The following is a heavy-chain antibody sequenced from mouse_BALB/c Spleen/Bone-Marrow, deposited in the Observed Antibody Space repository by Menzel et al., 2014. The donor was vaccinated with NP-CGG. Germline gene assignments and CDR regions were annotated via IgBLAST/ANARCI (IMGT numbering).Heavy chain of an antibody. CDR1: GYTFTDYW. Sequence: QVQLQQSGAELVMPGASVKMSCKASGYTFTDYWMHWVKQRPGQGLEWIGAIDTSDSYISYNQKFKGKATLTVDESSSTAYMQLSSLTSEDSAVDHCARSDYRYDPLANWGQGTLVTVSA. J-gene: IGHJ3*01. D-gene: IGHD2-14*01. CDR2: IDTSDSYI. CDR3: ARSDYRYDPLAN. V-gene: IGHV1-69*01.